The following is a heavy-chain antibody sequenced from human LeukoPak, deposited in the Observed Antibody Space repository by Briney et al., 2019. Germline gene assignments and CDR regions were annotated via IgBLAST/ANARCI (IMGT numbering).Heavy chain of an antibody. V-gene: IGHV1-69*04. J-gene: IGHJ5*02. CDR1: GGTFSSYA. Sequence: SVKVSCKASGGTFSSYAISWVRQAPGQGLEWMGRIIPILGIANYAQKFQGRVTITADKSTSTAYMELSSLRSEDTAVYYCAPGVERRHWFDPWGQGTLVTVSS. CDR2: IIPILGIA. CDR3: APGVERRHWFDP. D-gene: IGHD1-1*01.